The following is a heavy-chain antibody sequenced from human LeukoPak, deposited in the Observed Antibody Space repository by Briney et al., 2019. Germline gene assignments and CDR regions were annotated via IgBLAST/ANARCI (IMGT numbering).Heavy chain of an antibody. CDR2: IYYSGST. V-gene: IGHV4-39*07. D-gene: IGHD5-18*01. CDR1: GGSLSSSSYY. CDR3: ASERGYSYATLGY. J-gene: IGHJ4*02. Sequence: SETLSLTCTVSGGSLSSSSYYWGWIRQPPGKGLEWIGSIYYSGSTYYNPSLKSRVTISVDTSKNQFSLKLSSVTAADTAVYYCASERGYSYATLGYWGQGTLVTVSS.